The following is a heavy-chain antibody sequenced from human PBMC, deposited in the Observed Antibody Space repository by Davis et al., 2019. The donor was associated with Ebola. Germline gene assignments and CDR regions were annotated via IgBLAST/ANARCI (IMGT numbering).Heavy chain of an antibody. CDR3: ARAGIAAAGPGYFYYYLDV. J-gene: IGHJ6*03. CDR1: GFTFSIYS. Sequence: PEGSLRLSCAASGFTFSIYSMNWVRQAPGKGLEWVSYIRSSSDTIYYADSVKGRFTISRDNAKRSLYLQMNSLRADDTAVYYCARAGIAAAGPGYFYYYLDVWGKGTTVTVSS. V-gene: IGHV3-48*04. D-gene: IGHD6-13*01. CDR2: IRSSSDTI.